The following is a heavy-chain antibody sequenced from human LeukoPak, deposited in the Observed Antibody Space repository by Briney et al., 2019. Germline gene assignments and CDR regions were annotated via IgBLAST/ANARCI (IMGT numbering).Heavy chain of an antibody. V-gene: IGHV3-30*12. J-gene: IGHJ4*02. Sequence: GGSLRLSCAASGFTFSSYGMHWVRQAPGKGLEWVAVISYDGSNKYYADSVKGRFTISRDNSKNTLYLQMNSLKTEDTAVYYCTPERDGYNLKNFIDYWGQGTLVTVSS. CDR1: GFTFSSYG. CDR2: ISYDGSNK. D-gene: IGHD5-24*01. CDR3: TPERDGYNLKNFIDY.